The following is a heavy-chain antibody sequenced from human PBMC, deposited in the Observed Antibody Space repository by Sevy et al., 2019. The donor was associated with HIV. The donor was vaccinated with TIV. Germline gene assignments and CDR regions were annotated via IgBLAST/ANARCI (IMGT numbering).Heavy chain of an antibody. V-gene: IGHV4-59*01. J-gene: IGHJ3*02. Sequence: SKTLSLTCTVSGGSISSYYWSWIRQPPGKGLEWIGYIYYSGSTNYNPSLKSRVTITVDTSKNQFSLKLSSVTAADTAVYYCARDPPGDAFDIWGQGTMVTVS. CDR3: ARDPPGDAFDI. CDR2: IYYSGST. CDR1: GGSISSYY.